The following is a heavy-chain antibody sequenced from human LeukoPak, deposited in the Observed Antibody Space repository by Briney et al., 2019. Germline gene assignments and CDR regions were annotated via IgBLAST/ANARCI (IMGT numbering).Heavy chain of an antibody. J-gene: IGHJ4*02. CDR1: GFTFSSYG. Sequence: GGSLRLSCAASGFTFSSYGMHWVRQAPGKGLEWVANIKEDGSEKYYVASVKGRFSISRDNAKNSLYLQMNSLRAEDTAVYYCASGRQLGYWGQGTLVTVSS. D-gene: IGHD3-16*01. V-gene: IGHV3-7*01. CDR3: ASGRQLGY. CDR2: IKEDGSEK.